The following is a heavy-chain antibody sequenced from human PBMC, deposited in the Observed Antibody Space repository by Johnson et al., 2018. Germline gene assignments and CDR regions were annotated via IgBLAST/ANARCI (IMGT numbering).Heavy chain of an antibody. J-gene: IGHJ3*02. Sequence: VQLQESGGGLVQPGGSLRLSCAASGFTFSSYWMHWVRQAPGKGLVWVSRSYSDGSTTTYADSVKGRFTISRDNAKNTLYLQRNSLRAEDTAVYYCARVGDGYNLSLDIWGQGTMVTVSS. D-gene: IGHD5-24*01. CDR2: SYSDGSTT. CDR3: ARVGDGYNLSLDI. V-gene: IGHV3-74*01. CDR1: GFTFSSYW.